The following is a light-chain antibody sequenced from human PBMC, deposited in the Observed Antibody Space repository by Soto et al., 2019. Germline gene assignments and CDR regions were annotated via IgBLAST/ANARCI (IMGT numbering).Light chain of an antibody. Sequence: IQMTQSPSSLSASVGDRVTITCRASQGVSDDVGWYQQKPGKAPKLLIYSASTLHSGVPSRFSGSGSGTDCTLTISRLQPEDFEIYYCLQESNYPLTFGGGTKVEIK. CDR1: QGVSDD. V-gene: IGKV1-6*01. CDR3: LQESNYPLT. J-gene: IGKJ4*01. CDR2: SAS.